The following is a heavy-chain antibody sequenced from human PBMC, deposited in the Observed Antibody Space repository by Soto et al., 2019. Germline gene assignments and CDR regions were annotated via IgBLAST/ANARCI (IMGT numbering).Heavy chain of an antibody. J-gene: IGHJ4*02. Sequence: QVQLVHSGAEVKKPGASVKVSCKASGYTFTSYGISWVQQAPGQGLEWMGWISAYNGNTNYAQKLQGRVTMTTDTSTSTAYMEQRSLRSDDKAVYYCARENDILTGYYSPLFDFWGQGTLVTVSS. CDR3: ARENDILTGYYSPLFDF. CDR2: ISAYNGNT. V-gene: IGHV1-18*01. CDR1: GYTFTSYG. D-gene: IGHD3-9*01.